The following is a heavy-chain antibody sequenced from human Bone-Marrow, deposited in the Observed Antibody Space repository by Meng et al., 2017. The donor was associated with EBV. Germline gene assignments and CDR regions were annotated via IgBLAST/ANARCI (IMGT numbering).Heavy chain of an antibody. Sequence: LQDLRPAPVPASETLVPSCAVSGASSSIGFWWTWLGQPPGKGLEWIVEVSHSGSTNYNPSLKRRVTISLDKSENQFFLKVTSVTAADTAVYYCAASPGWWRLDYWGQGTLVTVSS. CDR3: AASPGWWRLDY. CDR1: GASSSIGFW. D-gene: IGHD6-19*01. CDR2: VSHSGST. J-gene: IGHJ4*02. V-gene: IGHV4-4*02.